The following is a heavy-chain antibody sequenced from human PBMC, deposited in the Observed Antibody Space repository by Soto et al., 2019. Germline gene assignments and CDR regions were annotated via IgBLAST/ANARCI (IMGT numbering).Heavy chain of an antibody. Sequence: QVQLVQSGAEVKKPGASVKVSCKASGYTFTGYYMHWVRQAPGQGLEWRGWINPNSGGTNYAQKFQGRVTMTRDTSISTAYMELSRLRSDDTAVYYCARDSYCSGGSCYSIFDYWGQGTLVTVSS. J-gene: IGHJ4*02. CDR1: GYTFTGYY. D-gene: IGHD2-15*01. V-gene: IGHV1-2*02. CDR2: INPNSGGT. CDR3: ARDSYCSGGSCYSIFDY.